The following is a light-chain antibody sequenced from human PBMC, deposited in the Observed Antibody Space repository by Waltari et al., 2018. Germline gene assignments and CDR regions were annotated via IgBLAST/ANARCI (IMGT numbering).Light chain of an antibody. CDR3: GTWDSSLSGAV. J-gene: IGLJ7*01. V-gene: IGLV1-51*02. Sequence: QSVLTQPPSVSAAPGQRVTIARPGGSSNIGNNYVSWYRQFPGTAPKLLIYENTERPSGIPGRFSGSKSGTSATLDITGLQAGDEADYYCGTWDSSLSGAVFGGGTHLTVL. CDR2: ENT. CDR1: SSNIGNNY.